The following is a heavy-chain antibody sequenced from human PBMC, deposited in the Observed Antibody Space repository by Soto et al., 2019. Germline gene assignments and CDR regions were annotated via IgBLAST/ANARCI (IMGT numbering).Heavy chain of an antibody. Sequence: PRGSLRLSCAASGFTFDDYAMHWVRQAPGKGLEWVSGISWNSGSIGSADSLKGRFTISRDNAKNSLYLQMNSIRGEDTALSYYSRVYSSSSDYYYCGMDVWGEGTTVTVSS. J-gene: IGHJ6*01. CDR3: SRVYSSSSDYYYCGMDV. V-gene: IGHV3-9*01. CDR2: ISWNSGSI. CDR1: GFTFDDYA. D-gene: IGHD6-6*01.